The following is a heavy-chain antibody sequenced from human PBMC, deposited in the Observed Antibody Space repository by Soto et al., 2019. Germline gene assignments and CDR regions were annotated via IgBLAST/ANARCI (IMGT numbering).Heavy chain of an antibody. Sequence: QVQLVQSGAEVKKPGSSVKVSCKASGGTFSSYAISWVRQAPGQRLEWMGGIIPIFGTANYAQKFQGRVTITADKSTSTAYMELSSLRSEDTAVYYCARLPGAPGQDYYYGMDVRGQGTTVTVSS. V-gene: IGHV1-69*06. CDR3: ARLPGAPGQDYYYGMDV. CDR1: GGTFSSYA. CDR2: IIPIFGTA. J-gene: IGHJ6*02. D-gene: IGHD3-10*01.